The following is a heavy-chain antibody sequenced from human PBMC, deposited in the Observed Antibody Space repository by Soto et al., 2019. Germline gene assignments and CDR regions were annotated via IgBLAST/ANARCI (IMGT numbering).Heavy chain of an antibody. CDR1: GFTFSSYS. D-gene: IGHD4-17*01. V-gene: IGHV3-48*02. CDR2: ISSSSSTI. J-gene: IGHJ6*02. CDR3: ASYSGDYGEYGIYV. Sequence: GGSLRLSCAASGFTFSSYSMNWVRQAPGKGLEWVSYISSSSSTIYYADSVKGRFTISRDNAKNSLYLQMNSLRDEDTAVYYCASYSGDYGEYGIYVCGQRTTVPVSS.